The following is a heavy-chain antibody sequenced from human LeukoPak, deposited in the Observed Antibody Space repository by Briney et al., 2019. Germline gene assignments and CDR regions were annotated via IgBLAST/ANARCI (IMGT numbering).Heavy chain of an antibody. CDR2: IRYDELQD. CDR3: VRDFSNYVAFFDS. CDR1: GFTFRNHG. Sequence: PGGPLRLSCATSGFTFRNHGMHWVRQAPGKGLEWVAFIRYDELQDYYADSVRGRFTISRDNSKSALYLQMGSLRPEDTAMYYCVRDFSNYVAFFDSWGQGVLVTVSS. D-gene: IGHD4-11*01. V-gene: IGHV3-30*02. J-gene: IGHJ4*02.